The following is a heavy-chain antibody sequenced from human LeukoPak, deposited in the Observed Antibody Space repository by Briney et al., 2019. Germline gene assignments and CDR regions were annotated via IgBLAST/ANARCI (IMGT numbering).Heavy chain of an antibody. CDR2: INDSGST. D-gene: IGHD3-22*01. CDR3: ARLYYDSSGYYWFDP. J-gene: IGHJ5*02. Sequence: SEALSLTCAVSGVSFSGHYWSWIRQPPGEGLEWIGEINDSGSTKYNPSLKSRVTLSVDTSKNQFSLKLSSVTATDTAVYYCARLYYDSSGYYWFDPWGQGTLVTVSS. CDR1: GVSFSGHY. V-gene: IGHV4-34*01.